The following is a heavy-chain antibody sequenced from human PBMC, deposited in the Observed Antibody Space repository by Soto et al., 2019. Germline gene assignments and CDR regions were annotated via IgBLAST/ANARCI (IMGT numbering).Heavy chain of an antibody. J-gene: IGHJ4*02. Sequence: SETLSLTCTVAGGSVSSGSYYWSWIRQPPGKGLEWIGYIYYSGSTNYNPSLKSRVTISVDTSKNQFSLKLSSVTAADTAVYYCARTRFLEWLLYPSYFDYWGQGSPVTVSS. V-gene: IGHV4-61*01. CDR1: GGSVSSGSYY. CDR2: IYYSGST. D-gene: IGHD3-3*01. CDR3: ARTRFLEWLLYPSYFDY.